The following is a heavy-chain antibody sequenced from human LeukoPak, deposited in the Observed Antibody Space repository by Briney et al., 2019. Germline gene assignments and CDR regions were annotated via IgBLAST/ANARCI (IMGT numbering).Heavy chain of an antibody. Sequence: ASVKVSCKASGYTFTNYLLHWVRQAPGQGLEWVGRITPSVDTTNYAQKFRDRVTMTRDTSTSTVYMELSSLRSEDTAVYHRVREESGGYFDYWGQGTLVTVSS. CDR2: ITPSVDTT. CDR3: VREESGGYFDY. V-gene: IGHV1-46*01. J-gene: IGHJ4*02. CDR1: GYTFTNYL. D-gene: IGHD2-8*02.